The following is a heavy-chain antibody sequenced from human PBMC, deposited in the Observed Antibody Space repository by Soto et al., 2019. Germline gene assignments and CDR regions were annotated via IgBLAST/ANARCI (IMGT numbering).Heavy chain of an antibody. V-gene: IGHV1-69*12. CDR2: IIPIFRTA. CDR3: ARETKAKYFDS. CDR1: VGTFSTYA. D-gene: IGHD2-8*01. Sequence: QVQLVQSGAEVKKPGSSVKVSCKASVGTFSTYAFTWVRQAPGQGLEWMGGIIPIFRTANYAQNFQGRVTITADESTNTAYMELSSLRSEDTAVYYCARETKAKYFDSWGQGTLVTVSS. J-gene: IGHJ4*02.